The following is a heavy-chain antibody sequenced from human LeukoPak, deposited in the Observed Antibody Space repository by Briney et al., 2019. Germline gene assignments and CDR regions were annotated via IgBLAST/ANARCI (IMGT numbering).Heavy chain of an antibody. V-gene: IGHV1-2*02. D-gene: IGHD7-27*01. CDR1: GYTFTGYY. Sequence: ASVKVSCKASGYTFTGYYMHWVRQAPGQGLEWMGWINPNSGGTNYAQKFQGRVTMTRDTSISTAYMELSRLRSDDTTVYYCARSEGSGYYYYYYGMDVWGQGTTVTVSS. J-gene: IGHJ6*02. CDR3: ARSEGSGYYYYYYGMDV. CDR2: INPNSGGT.